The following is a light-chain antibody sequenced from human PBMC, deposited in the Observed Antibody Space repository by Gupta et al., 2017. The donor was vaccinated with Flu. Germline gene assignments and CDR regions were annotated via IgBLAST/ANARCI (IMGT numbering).Light chain of an antibody. CDR2: GAS. Sequence: EIVLTLLPDTRLLSPGERATLSCRASQSVSSGYVAWYQQKPGQAPKLLIYGASSRATGFPDRFSGSGSGTEFTLTISRLEPEDFAVYFCQQDGSSPQTFGQGTKVEIK. CDR3: QQDGSSPQT. V-gene: IGKV3-20*01. CDR1: QSVSSGY. J-gene: IGKJ1*01.